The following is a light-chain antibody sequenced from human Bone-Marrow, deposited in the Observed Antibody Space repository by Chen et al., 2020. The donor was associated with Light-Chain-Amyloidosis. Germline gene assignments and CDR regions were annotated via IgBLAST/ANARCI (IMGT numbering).Light chain of an antibody. Sequence: QSALTQPASVSGSPGQSITISCTGTNKDVGVDNHVSWYQQHPDKAPKLTIYEVTNRLSWVPDRFSGSKSDNPASLTISELPTEDEADYFCSSYTITNTLIFGRGTKVSVL. J-gene: IGLJ1*01. CDR3: SSYTITNTLI. CDR1: NKDVGVDNH. CDR2: EVT. V-gene: IGLV2-14*01.